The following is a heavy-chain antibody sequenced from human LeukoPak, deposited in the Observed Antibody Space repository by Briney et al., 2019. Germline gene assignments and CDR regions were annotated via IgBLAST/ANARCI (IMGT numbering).Heavy chain of an antibody. J-gene: IGHJ4*02. V-gene: IGHV3-11*04. D-gene: IGHD3-16*01. CDR3: ARVGCTADTCYGYLIFDN. CDR1: GFTFSDYY. Sequence: GGSLRLSCAASGFTFSDYYMSWMRQAPGKGLEWVSYISSSGSTIYYADSVKGRFTISRDNAKNSLYLQVSSPRAEDTAVYYCARVGCTADTCYGYLIFDNWGQGTLVTVSS. CDR2: ISSSGSTI.